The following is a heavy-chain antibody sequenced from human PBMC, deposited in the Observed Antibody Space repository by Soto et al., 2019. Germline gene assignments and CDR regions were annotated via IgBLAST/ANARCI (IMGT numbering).Heavy chain of an antibody. CDR1: GFTFSSYA. CDR3: ARPLGAFWSDTYGMDV. V-gene: IGHV3-48*02. D-gene: IGHD3-3*01. J-gene: IGHJ6*02. CDR2: ISSSSSTI. Sequence: PGGSLRLSCAASGFTFSSYAMSWVRQAPGKGLEWVSYISSSSSTIYYADSVKGRFTISRDNAKNSLYLQMNSLRDEDTAVYYCARPLGAFWSDTYGMDVWGQGTTVTVSS.